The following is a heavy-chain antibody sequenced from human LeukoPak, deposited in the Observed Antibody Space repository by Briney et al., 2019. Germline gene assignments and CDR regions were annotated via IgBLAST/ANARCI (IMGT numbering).Heavy chain of an antibody. CDR2: IYYSGST. CDR3: ARILTVVTHAFDI. J-gene: IGHJ3*02. CDR1: GGSISSSSYY. V-gene: IGHV4-39*07. D-gene: IGHD4-23*01. Sequence: PSETLSLTCTVSGGSISSSSYYWGWLRQPPGKGREWFGRIYYSGSTYYNPSLKSRVTISVDTSKNQFSLKLSSVTAADTAVYYCARILTVVTHAFDIWGQGTMVTVSS.